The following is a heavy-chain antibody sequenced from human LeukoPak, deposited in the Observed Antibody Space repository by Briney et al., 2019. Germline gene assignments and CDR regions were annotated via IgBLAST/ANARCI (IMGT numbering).Heavy chain of an antibody. CDR3: ARVGDTSGYFYYFDY. J-gene: IGHJ4*02. V-gene: IGHV4-34*01. Sequence: PSETLSLTCAVYGGSFSGYYWSWIRQPPGKGLEWIGEINHSGSTNYNPSLKSRVTISVDTSKNQFSLKLSSVTAADTALYYCARVGDTSGYFYYFDYWGQGTLVTVSS. CDR1: GGSFSGYY. D-gene: IGHD3-22*01. CDR2: INHSGST.